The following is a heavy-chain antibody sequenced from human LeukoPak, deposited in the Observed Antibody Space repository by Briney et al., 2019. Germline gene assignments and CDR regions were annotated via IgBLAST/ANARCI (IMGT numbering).Heavy chain of an antibody. V-gene: IGHV1-18*01. J-gene: IGHJ6*02. Sequence: GASVKVSCKASGYTFTSYGISWVRQAPGQGLEWMGWISAYNGNTNYAQKLQGRVTITTDTSTSTAYMELRSPRSDDTAVYYCARVGSSSSYYYYGMDVWGQGTTVTVSS. CDR2: ISAYNGNT. CDR1: GYTFTSYG. CDR3: ARVGSSSSYYYYGMDV. D-gene: IGHD6-13*01.